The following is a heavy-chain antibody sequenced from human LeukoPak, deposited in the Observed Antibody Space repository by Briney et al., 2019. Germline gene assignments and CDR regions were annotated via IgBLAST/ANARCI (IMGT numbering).Heavy chain of an antibody. CDR1: GFTFSRYT. D-gene: IGHD2-15*01. V-gene: IGHV3-21*03. CDR3: AREGGRGSSNLDYFDY. CDR2: ISSNGAYI. J-gene: IGHJ4*02. Sequence: GGSLRLSCAASGFTFSRYTINWVRQAPGKGLAWVSSISSNGAYIYYADSMEGRFTISRDNAKNSLSLQMDSLRDKDTAIYYCAREGGRGSSNLDYFDYWGQGMLVTVSS.